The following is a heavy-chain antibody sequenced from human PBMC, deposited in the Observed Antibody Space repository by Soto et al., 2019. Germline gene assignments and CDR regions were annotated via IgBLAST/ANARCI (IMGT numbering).Heavy chain of an antibody. Sequence: SETLSLTCTVSGASISSGDYYWSWIRQPPGKGLEWIGYIYYRGDTYYNPSLKSRLSMSVDTSKNQFSLKLSSVTAADTAVYYCARGLDSSGYSDDYWGQGTLVTVSS. CDR2: IYYRGDT. CDR1: GASISSGDYY. V-gene: IGHV4-30-4*01. CDR3: ARGLDSSGYSDDY. J-gene: IGHJ4*02. D-gene: IGHD3-22*01.